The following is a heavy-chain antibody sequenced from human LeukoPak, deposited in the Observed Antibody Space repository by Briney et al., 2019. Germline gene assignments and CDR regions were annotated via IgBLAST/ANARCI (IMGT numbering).Heavy chain of an antibody. Sequence: PSETLSLTCAVYGGSFSGYDWSWIRQPPGKGLEWIGNIFYSGGTYYNQSLQSRVTISLDTSRNQFSLKLNSVTAADTAVYYCAKSNGYGLVDIWGQGTMVTVSS. CDR2: IFYSGGT. J-gene: IGHJ3*02. D-gene: IGHD3-10*01. CDR1: GGSFSGYD. V-gene: IGHV4-34*12. CDR3: AKSNGYGLVDI.